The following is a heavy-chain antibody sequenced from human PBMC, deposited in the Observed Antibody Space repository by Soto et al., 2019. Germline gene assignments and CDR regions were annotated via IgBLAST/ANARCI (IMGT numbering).Heavy chain of an antibody. J-gene: IGHJ3*02. V-gene: IGHV3-23*01. D-gene: IGHD2-2*01. CDR3: AKAPRSSPDAFDI. Sequence: RAGSLSLSFAASGFTFSSYAMTWVRQAPGKGLEWVSATTGSGSTTYYADSVKGRFTISRDNSKSTLYLQMNSLRAEDTALYYCAKAPRSSPDAFDIWAQGTMVTVSS. CDR2: TTGSGSTT. CDR1: GFTFSSYA.